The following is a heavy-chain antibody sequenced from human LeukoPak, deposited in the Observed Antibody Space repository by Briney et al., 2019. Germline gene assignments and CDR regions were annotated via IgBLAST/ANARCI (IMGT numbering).Heavy chain of an antibody. CDR3: ARDLSGVTGYTYGRGIDY. J-gene: IGHJ4*02. CDR1: GFTFSSYW. V-gene: IGHV3-7*01. D-gene: IGHD5-18*01. CDR2: IKKDGSEK. Sequence: PGGSLRLSCAASGFTFSSYWMSWVRQAPGKGLEWVANIKKDGSEKYYVDSVKGRFTISRDNAKTSLYLQMNSLRAEVTAVYYCARDLSGVTGYTYGRGIDYWGQGTLVTVSS.